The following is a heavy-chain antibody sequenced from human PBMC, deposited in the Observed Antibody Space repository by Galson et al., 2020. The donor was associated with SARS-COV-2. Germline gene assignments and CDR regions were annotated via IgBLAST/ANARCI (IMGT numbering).Heavy chain of an antibody. V-gene: IGHV4-39*01. J-gene: IGHJ4*02. D-gene: IGHD3-22*01. CDR1: GGSISSSSYS. CDR2: IYYSGST. CDR3: ARSPRAYYYDSSGYLYFDY. Sequence: SQTLSLTCTVSGGSISSSSYSWGWIRQPPGKGLEWIGSIYYSGSTYYNPSLKSRVTISVDTSKNQFSLKLSSVTAADTAVYYCARSPRAYYYDSSGYLYFDYWGQGTLVTVSS.